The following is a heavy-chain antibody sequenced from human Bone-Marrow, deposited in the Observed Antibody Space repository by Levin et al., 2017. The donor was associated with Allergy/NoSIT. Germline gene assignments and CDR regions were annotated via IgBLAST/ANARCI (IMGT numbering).Heavy chain of an antibody. CDR1: GYTFTSYD. Sequence: GGSLRLSCKTSGYTFTSYDINWVRQATGQGPEWMGWMNPNSGNTGYTRKFQGRVTMTRNTSINTAYMELSSLRSEDTAVYYCARGGGYNWNYVFSYWGQGSLVTVSS. CDR2: MNPNSGNT. J-gene: IGHJ4*02. CDR3: ARGGGYNWNYVFSY. V-gene: IGHV1-8*01. D-gene: IGHD3/OR15-3a*01.